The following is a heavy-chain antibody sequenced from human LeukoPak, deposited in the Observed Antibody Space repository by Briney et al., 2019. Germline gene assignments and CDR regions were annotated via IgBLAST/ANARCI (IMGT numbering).Heavy chain of an antibody. CDR1: GFTFSSYS. J-gene: IGHJ5*02. CDR3: ACAVVGALGAVGYNWFDP. V-gene: IGHV3-21*01. CDR2: ISSSSSYI. D-gene: IGHD1-26*01. Sequence: PGGSLRPSCAASGFTFSSYSMNWVRQAPGKGLQWVSSISSSSSYIYYADSVKGRFTISRDNAKNSLYLQMNSLRAEDTAVYYCACAVVGALGAVGYNWFDPSGQGTLVTVSS.